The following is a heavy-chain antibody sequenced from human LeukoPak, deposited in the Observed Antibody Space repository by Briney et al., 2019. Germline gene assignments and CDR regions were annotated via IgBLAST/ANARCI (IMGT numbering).Heavy chain of an antibody. CDR1: GFTFSSYW. V-gene: IGHV3-7*05. CDR3: ASYCLSTRCQEPHVY. D-gene: IGHD2-2*01. CDR2: IKQDGSEK. Sequence: PGGSLRLSCAASGFTFSSYWMSWVRQAPGKGVEWVANIKQDGSEKYYVDSVKGRFTISRDNAKNSLYLQMNSLRAEDTAVYYCASYCLSTRCQEPHVYWGQGTLVTVSS. J-gene: IGHJ4*02.